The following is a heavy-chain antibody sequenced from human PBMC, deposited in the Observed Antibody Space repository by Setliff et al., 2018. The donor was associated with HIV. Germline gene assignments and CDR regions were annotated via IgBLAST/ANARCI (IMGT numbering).Heavy chain of an antibody. Sequence: SETLSLTCTVSGASLSNYYWSWIRQPPGKGLEWIGYMYTSGSANFNPSLKSRATISLDTSKNQFSLKLSSVTAADTAVYYCARWNFMTTVTFDYWGQGTLVTVSS. V-gene: IGHV4-4*08. CDR2: MYTSGSA. CDR3: ARWNFMTTVTFDY. D-gene: IGHD4-4*01. CDR1: GASLSNYY. J-gene: IGHJ4*02.